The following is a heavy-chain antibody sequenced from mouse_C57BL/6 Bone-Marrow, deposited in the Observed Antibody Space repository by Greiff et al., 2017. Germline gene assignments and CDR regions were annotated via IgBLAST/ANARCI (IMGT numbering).Heavy chain of an antibody. J-gene: IGHJ2*01. CDR3: ARDYYGNFYFDY. Sequence: QVQLQQPGAELVKPGASVKMSCKASGYTFTSYWITWVKQRPGQGLEWIGDLYPGSGSTNYNEKFKSKATLTVDTSASTAYMQLSSLTSEDSAVYYGARDYYGNFYFDYWGQGTTLTVSA. D-gene: IGHD2-1*01. V-gene: IGHV1-55*01. CDR1: GYTFTSYW. CDR2: LYPGSGST.